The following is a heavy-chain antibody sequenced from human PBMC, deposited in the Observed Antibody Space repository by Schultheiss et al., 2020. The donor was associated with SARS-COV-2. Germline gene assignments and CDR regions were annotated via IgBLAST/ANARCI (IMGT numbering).Heavy chain of an antibody. D-gene: IGHD2-15*01. CDR2: INHSGST. CDR3: AREGWELRYYYYMDV. V-gene: IGHV4-34*01. CDR1: GGSFSGYY. Sequence: SETLSLTCAVYGGSFSGYYWSWIRQPPGKGLEWIGEINHSGSTNYNPSLKSRVTISVDTSKNQFSLKLSSVTAADTAVYYCAREGWELRYYYYMDVWGKGTTVTVSS. J-gene: IGHJ6*03.